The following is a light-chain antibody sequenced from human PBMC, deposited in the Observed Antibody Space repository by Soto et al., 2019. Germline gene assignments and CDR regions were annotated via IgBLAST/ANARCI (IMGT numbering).Light chain of an antibody. V-gene: IGKV3-15*01. J-gene: IGKJ2*01. Sequence: EIVMTQSPATLSVSPGERTTLSCRASKSVSNNLAWYQQTPGQAPRLLIYRASTRATGIPARFSGSGSGTEFTLIISSLQSEDSAVYYCQQYNDWPPSYTFGQGTKLEIK. CDR1: KSVSNN. CDR2: RAS. CDR3: QQYNDWPPSYT.